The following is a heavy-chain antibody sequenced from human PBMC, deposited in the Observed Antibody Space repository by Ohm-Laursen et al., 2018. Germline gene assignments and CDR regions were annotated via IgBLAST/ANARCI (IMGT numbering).Heavy chain of an antibody. CDR3: ARHYNDYGDYSFDC. CDR2: IYYSGTT. J-gene: IGHJ4*02. D-gene: IGHD4-17*01. Sequence: SDTLSLTCTVSSGSISSYYWSWIRQTPNKGLEWIGYIYYSGTTHYNPSLKSRVTISVDTSNNQFSLDLSSVTAADTAVYYCARHYNDYGDYSFDCWGQGTLVTVSS. V-gene: IGHV4-59*08. CDR1: SGSISSYY.